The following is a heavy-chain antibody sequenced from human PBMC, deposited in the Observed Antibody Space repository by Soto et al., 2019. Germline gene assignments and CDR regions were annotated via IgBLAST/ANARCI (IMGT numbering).Heavy chain of an antibody. D-gene: IGHD3-9*01. CDR3: ARGLQSDYDIEVAVLLWNGYYYYGMDV. CDR2: INHSGST. V-gene: IGHV4-34*01. CDR1: GGSFTDYY. J-gene: IGHJ6*02. Sequence: SDTLSLTCDVYGGSFTDYYWSWIRQPPGKGLEWIGEINHSGSTNYNPSLKSRVTISVDTSKNQFSLKLSSVTAADTAVYYCARGLQSDYDIEVAVLLWNGYYYYGMDVWGQGTTVTVS.